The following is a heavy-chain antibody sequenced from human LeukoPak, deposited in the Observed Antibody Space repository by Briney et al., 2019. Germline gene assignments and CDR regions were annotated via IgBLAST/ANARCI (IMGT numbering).Heavy chain of an antibody. Sequence: GGSLRLSCAASGFTFSSYAMHWVRQAPGKGLEYVSAISSNGGSTYYANSVKGRFTISRDNSKNTLYLQMGSLRAEDMAVYYCARELNWNYAVDALDIWGQGTMVTVSS. J-gene: IGHJ3*02. CDR1: GFTFSSYA. V-gene: IGHV3-64*01. CDR2: ISSNGGST. D-gene: IGHD1-7*01. CDR3: ARELNWNYAVDALDI.